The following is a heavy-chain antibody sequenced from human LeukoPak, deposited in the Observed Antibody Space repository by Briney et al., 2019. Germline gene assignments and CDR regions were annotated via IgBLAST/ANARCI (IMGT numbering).Heavy chain of an antibody. J-gene: IGHJ6*02. CDR1: GYTFTSYG. Sequence: ASVKVSCKASGYTFTSYGISWVRQAPGQGHEWMGWISAYNGNTNYAQKLQGRVTMTTDTSTSTAYMELRSLRSDDTAVYYCARDGSWELLYYYYGMDVWGQGTTVTVSS. CDR2: ISAYNGNT. D-gene: IGHD1-26*01. CDR3: ARDGSWELLYYYYGMDV. V-gene: IGHV1-18*01.